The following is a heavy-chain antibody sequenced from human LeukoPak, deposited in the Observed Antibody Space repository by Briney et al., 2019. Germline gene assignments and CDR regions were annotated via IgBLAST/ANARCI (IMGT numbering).Heavy chain of an antibody. Sequence: SETLSLTCTVSGGSISSSSYYWGWIRQPPGKGLEWIGNIYYSGSTYYKPSLKSRVTISVDTSKNQFSLKLSSVTAADTAVYYCARRIINYYDSSGYYPWDVWGQGTLVTVSS. CDR3: ARRIINYYDSSGYYPWDV. J-gene: IGHJ4*02. V-gene: IGHV4-39*07. CDR2: IYYSGST. CDR1: GGSISSSSYY. D-gene: IGHD3-22*01.